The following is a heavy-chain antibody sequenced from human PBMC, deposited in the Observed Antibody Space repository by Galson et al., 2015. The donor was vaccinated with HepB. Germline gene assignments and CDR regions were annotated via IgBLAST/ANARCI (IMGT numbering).Heavy chain of an antibody. CDR1: GGTFSSYA. V-gene: IGHV1-69*06. CDR2: IIPIFGTA. D-gene: IGHD6-13*01. J-gene: IGHJ6*02. Sequence: SVKVSCKAPGGTFSSYAISWVRQAPGQGLEWMGGIIPIFGTANYAQKFQGRVTITADKPTSTAYMELSSLRSEDTAVYYCARNMVGGSSWYSAPYYYYGMDVWGQGTTVTVSS. CDR3: ARNMVGGSSWYSAPYYYYGMDV.